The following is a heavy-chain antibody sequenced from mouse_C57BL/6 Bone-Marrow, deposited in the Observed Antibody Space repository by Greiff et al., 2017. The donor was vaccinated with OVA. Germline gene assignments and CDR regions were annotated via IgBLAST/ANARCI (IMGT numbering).Heavy chain of an antibody. CDR3: TTAYYYEY. D-gene: IGHD1-2*01. V-gene: IGHV6-3*01. CDR2: IRLKSDNYAT. J-gene: IGHJ2*01. Sequence: EVQLVESGGGLVQPGGSMKLSCVASGFTFSNYWMNWVRQSPEKGLEWVAQIRLKSDNYATHYAESVKGRFTISRDDSKSSVYLQMNNLRAEDTGIYYCTTAYYYEYWGQGTTLTVSS. CDR1: GFTFSNYW.